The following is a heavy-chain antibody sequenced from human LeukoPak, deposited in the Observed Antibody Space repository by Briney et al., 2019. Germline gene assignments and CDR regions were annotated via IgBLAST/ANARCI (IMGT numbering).Heavy chain of an antibody. CDR3: AKVLAYYFDY. CDR2: IGGTHTGI. CDR1: GFTFSIYS. V-gene: IGHV3-48*01. Sequence: GGSLRLSCAASGFTFSIYSMNWVRQIPGKGLEWVSYIGGTHTGIYYADSVKGRFTISRDNSKNTLYLQMNSLRAEDTAVYYCAKVLAYYFDYWGQGTLVTVSS. J-gene: IGHJ4*02.